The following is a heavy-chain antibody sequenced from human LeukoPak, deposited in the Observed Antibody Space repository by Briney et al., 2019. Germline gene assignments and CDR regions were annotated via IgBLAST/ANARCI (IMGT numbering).Heavy chain of an antibody. D-gene: IGHD5-18*01. CDR2: IDTNTGNP. V-gene: IGHV7-4-1*02. CDR3: TRDSGLGGYSYGTTVDY. Sequence: ASVKVSCKASGYPFSTYAVNWVRQAPGQGLEWMGWIDTNTGNPTYAQGFTGRFVFSLDTSVSTTYLQINSLKSEDIAVYYCTRDSGLGGYSYGTTVDYWGQGTLDTVSS. CDR1: GYPFSTYA. J-gene: IGHJ4*02.